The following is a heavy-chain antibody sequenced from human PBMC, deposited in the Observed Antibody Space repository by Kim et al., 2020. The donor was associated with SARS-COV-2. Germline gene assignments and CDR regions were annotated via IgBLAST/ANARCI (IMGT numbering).Heavy chain of an antibody. CDR3: ARGKHSAWYEDLGWFDP. CDR2: IYYRGST. V-gene: IGHV4-61*01. Sequence: SETLSLTCTVSGGSVSSGSYYWSWIRQPPGKGLEWIGYIYYRGSTKYNPSLQSRVTISVDTSKNQFSLKLRSVTAADTAVYYCARGKHSAWYEDLGWFDPWGQGTLVTVSS. CDR1: GGSVSSGSYY. J-gene: IGHJ5*02. D-gene: IGHD6-19*01.